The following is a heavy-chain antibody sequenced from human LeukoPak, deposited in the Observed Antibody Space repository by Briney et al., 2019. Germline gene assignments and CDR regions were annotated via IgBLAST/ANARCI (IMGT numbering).Heavy chain of an antibody. CDR1: GFTFSSYW. Sequence: GGSLRLSCAASGFTFSSYWMSWVRQGPGKWPEWVANIKDDGSEKYYVDSVKGRFTISRDNAKNSLYLQMNSLRAEDTAVYYCARRRYNWNAIDYWGQGTLVTVSS. CDR2: IKDDGSEK. CDR3: ARRRYNWNAIDY. J-gene: IGHJ4*02. V-gene: IGHV3-7*03. D-gene: IGHD1-20*01.